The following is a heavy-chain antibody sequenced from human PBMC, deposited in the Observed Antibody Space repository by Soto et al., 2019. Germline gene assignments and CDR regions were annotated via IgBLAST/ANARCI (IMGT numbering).Heavy chain of an antibody. J-gene: IGHJ5*01. Sequence: EVQLVESGGGLVRPGGSLSLSCAASGFGFSFSNYYMNWIRQAPGKGLEWVSSISSSGHMTFYAPSVNGRFTISRDNDKNSLYLQMYSLRAEDTGVYFCVGTFGSDDSWGPGTLVTVSS. CDR2: ISSSGHMT. D-gene: IGHD3-10*01. CDR3: VGTFGSDDS. CDR1: GFGFSFSNYY. V-gene: IGHV3-21*01.